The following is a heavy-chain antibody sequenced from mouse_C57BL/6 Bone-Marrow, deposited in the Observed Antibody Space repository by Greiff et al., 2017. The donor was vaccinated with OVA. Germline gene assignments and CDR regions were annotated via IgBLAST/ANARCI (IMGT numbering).Heavy chain of an antibody. CDR3: ARSYGSSYGWFAY. J-gene: IGHJ3*01. V-gene: IGHV3-6*01. CDR1: GYSITSGYY. Sequence: ESGPGLVKPSQSLSLTCSVTGYSITSGYYWNWIRQFPGNKLEWMGYISYDGSNNYNPSLKNRISITRDTSKNQFFLKLNSVTTEDTATYYCARSYGSSYGWFAYWGQGTLVTVSA. CDR2: ISYDGSN. D-gene: IGHD1-1*01.